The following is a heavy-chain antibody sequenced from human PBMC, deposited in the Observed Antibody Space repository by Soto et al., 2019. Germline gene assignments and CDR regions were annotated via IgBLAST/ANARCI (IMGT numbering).Heavy chain of an antibody. D-gene: IGHD2-15*01. CDR3: ARVGRAYCSGGSCYDY. CDR2: INPNSGGK. J-gene: IGHJ4*02. Sequence: ASVKVSCKASGYTFTGYYMHWVRQAPGQGLEWMGWINPNSGGKNYAQKFQGRVTMTRDTSISTAYMELSRLRPDDTAVYYCARVGRAYCSGGSCYDYWGQGTLVTVSS. CDR1: GYTFTGYY. V-gene: IGHV1-2*02.